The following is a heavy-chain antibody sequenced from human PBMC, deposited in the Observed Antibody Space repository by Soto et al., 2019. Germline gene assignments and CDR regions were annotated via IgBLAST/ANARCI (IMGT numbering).Heavy chain of an antibody. V-gene: IGHV3-33*01. J-gene: IGHJ6*02. CDR1: GFTFSSYG. Sequence: GGSLRLSCAASGFTFSSYGMHWGRQAPGKGLEWVAVIWYDGSNKYYADSVKGRFTISRDNSKNTLYLQMNSLRAEDTAVYYCARMYYYDSSGPYYYYGMDVWGQGTTVTVSS. CDR2: IWYDGSNK. D-gene: IGHD3-22*01. CDR3: ARMYYYDSSGPYYYYGMDV.